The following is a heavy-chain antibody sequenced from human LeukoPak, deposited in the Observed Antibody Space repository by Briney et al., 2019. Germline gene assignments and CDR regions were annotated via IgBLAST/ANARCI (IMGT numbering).Heavy chain of an antibody. V-gene: IGHV4-34*01. D-gene: IGHD6-6*01. J-gene: IGHJ3*01. CDR3: ARHEYGSTSAAFDS. CDR1: GGSVRGSF. Sequence: PSGTLSLTCTVHGGSVRGSFWDWIRQTPGKGLEYIGEITHGGSTTYNPSLKSRVTISLDESKSQFSLIMLSVTAADTAMYYCARHEYGSTSAAFDSWGQGTMVVVSS. CDR2: ITHGGST.